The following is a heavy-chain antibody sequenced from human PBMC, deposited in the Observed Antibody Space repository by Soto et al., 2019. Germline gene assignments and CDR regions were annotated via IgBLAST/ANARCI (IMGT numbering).Heavy chain of an antibody. V-gene: IGHV1-46*01. CDR1: GYTFTSYY. CDR3: ARDFSFMQYGDTRDNWFDP. J-gene: IGHJ5*02. Sequence: ASVNVSCKASGYTFTSYYIHWVRQAPGQGLEWMGIINPSGGSTSYAQKFQGRVTMTRDTSTSTVYMELSSLRSEDTAVYYCARDFSFMQYGDTRDNWFDPWGQGTLVTV. CDR2: INPSGGST. D-gene: IGHD4-17*01.